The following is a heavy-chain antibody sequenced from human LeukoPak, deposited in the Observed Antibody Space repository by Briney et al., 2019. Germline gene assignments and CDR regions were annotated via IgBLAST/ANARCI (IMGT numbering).Heavy chain of an antibody. CDR2: ISGAAGGI. V-gene: IGHV3-23*01. J-gene: IGHJ5*02. CDR1: GFTFRDEA. CDR3: VRNGARSGWYAEFAS. Sequence: GGSLRLSCAASGFTFRDEAMSWVRQAPGKGLDWVSSISGAAGGIYYADSVRGRFTISRDNSKNTLYLQMNSLGVGDTAVYYCVRNGARSGWYAEFASWGQGTLVTVSS. D-gene: IGHD6-19*01.